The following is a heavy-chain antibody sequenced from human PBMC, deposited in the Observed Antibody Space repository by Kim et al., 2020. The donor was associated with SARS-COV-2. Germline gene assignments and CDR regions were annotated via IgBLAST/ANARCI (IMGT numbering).Heavy chain of an antibody. Sequence: YVDSAKARFTISRDTAKNSLYLQMNSLGAEDTAVYYCARDLSGRDGGFDYWGQGTLVTVSS. CDR3: ARDLSGRDGGFDY. J-gene: IGHJ4*02. D-gene: IGHD2-15*01. V-gene: IGHV3-7*03.